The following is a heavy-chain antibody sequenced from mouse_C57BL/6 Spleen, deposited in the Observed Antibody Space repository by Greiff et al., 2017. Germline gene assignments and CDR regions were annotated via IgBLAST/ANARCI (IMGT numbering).Heavy chain of an antibody. J-gene: IGHJ4*01. CDR1: GYSITSGYD. CDR2: ISYSGST. V-gene: IGHV3-1*01. CDR3: ARDRGGAMDY. D-gene: IGHD1-1*02. Sequence: EVQLQESGPGMVKPSQSLSLTCSFTGYSITSGYDWHWIRHFPGNKLEWMGYISYSGSTNYNPSLKSRISITHDTSKNHFFLKLNSVTTEETATYYWARDRGGAMDYWGQGTSVTVSS.